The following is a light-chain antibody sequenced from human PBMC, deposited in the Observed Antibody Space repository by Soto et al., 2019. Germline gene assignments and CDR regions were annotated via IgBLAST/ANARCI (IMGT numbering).Light chain of an antibody. Sequence: EIVLTQSPATLSVSPGERAALSCRVSQSVSNNLAWYQQKPGQPPRLLIFGASTRATGIPARFSGSGSEAEFALTFSTLQSEDFAVYYCQQYSVWPLTFGGGTKVDIK. J-gene: IGKJ4*01. V-gene: IGKV3D-15*01. CDR2: GAS. CDR3: QQYSVWPLT. CDR1: QSVSNN.